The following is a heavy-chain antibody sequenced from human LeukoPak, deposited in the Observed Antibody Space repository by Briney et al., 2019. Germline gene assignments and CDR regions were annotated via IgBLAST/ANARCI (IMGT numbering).Heavy chain of an antibody. J-gene: IGHJ3*02. D-gene: IGHD3-3*01. CDR1: GGSISSHY. Sequence: SETLSLTCTVSGGSISSHYWSWIRQPPGKGLEWIGYVYNSGSTKYNPALKSRVFISVDTSRNHFSLELNSVTAADTAMYYCARDRSLYNDFWSGYYAFDIWGQGTMVTVSP. V-gene: IGHV4-59*11. CDR3: ARDRSLYNDFWSGYYAFDI. CDR2: VYNSGST.